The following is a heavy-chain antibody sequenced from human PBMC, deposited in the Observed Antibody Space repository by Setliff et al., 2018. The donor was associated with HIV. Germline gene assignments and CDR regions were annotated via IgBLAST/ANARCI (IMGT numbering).Heavy chain of an antibody. J-gene: IGHJ4*02. CDR2: ISSSGGST. D-gene: IGHD5-12*01. Sequence: GGSLRLSCAASGFTFSSYEMNWVRQAPGKGLEWVSYISSSGGSTYYADSVKGRFTISRDNSKNTLYLQMNSLRAEDTAVYYCAKDPRAAVATICDYWGQGTLVTVSS. CDR1: GFTFSSYE. V-gene: IGHV3-23*01. CDR3: AKDPRAAVATICDY.